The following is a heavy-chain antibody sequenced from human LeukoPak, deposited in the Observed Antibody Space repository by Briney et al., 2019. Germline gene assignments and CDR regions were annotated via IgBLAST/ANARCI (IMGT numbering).Heavy chain of an antibody. CDR2: ISAYNGNT. D-gene: IGHD2-21*02. V-gene: IGHV1-18*01. J-gene: IGHJ4*02. CDR1: GYTFTSYG. CDR3: ARLRAYCGGDCGSEDY. Sequence: ASVTVSCKASGYTFTSYGISWVRQAPGQGLEWMGWISAYNGNTNYAQKLQGRVTMTTDTSTSTAYMELRSLRSDDTAVYYCARLRAYCGGDCGSEDYWGQGTLVTVSS.